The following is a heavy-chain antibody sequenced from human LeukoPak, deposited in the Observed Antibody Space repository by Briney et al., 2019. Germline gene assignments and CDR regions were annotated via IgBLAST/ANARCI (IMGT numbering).Heavy chain of an antibody. CDR1: GFTFDDYA. V-gene: IGHV3-9*01. Sequence: PGRSLRLSCAASGFTFDDYAMHWVRQAPGKGLEWVSGISWNSGSIGYADSVKGRFTISRDNAKNSLYLQMNSLRAEDTALYYCAKDGRGYSYGYNKFYFDYWGQGTLVTVSS. CDR3: AKDGRGYSYGYNKFYFDY. CDR2: ISWNSGSI. D-gene: IGHD5-18*01. J-gene: IGHJ4*02.